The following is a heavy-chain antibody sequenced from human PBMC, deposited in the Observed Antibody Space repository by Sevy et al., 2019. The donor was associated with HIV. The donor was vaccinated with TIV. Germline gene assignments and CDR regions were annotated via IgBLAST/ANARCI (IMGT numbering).Heavy chain of an antibody. CDR3: AKRGGHDTSGYVSHYYYGMDV. D-gene: IGHD3-22*01. CDR2: ISFDGDTK. CDR1: GFSFRNFG. V-gene: IGHV3-30*18. J-gene: IGHJ6*02. Sequence: GGSLRLSCAASGFSFRNFGMHWVRQAPGKGLEWLALISFDGDTKYYGDSVKGRFTISRDNSKNTLYLQMNSLRVEDTAVYYCAKRGGHDTSGYVSHYYYGMDVWGQGTTVTVSS.